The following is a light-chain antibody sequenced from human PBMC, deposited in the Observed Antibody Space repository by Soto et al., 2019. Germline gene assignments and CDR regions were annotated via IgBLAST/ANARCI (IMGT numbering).Light chain of an antibody. J-gene: IGLJ1*01. CDR3: SSYTSSSTYG. CDR1: SSDVGGYNY. V-gene: IGLV2-14*01. CDR2: DVS. Sequence: QSALTQPASVSGSPGQSITISCTGTSSDVGGYNYVSWYQQHPSKASKLMIYDVSNRPSGVSNRFSGSKSGNTASLTISGLQAEDEADYYCSSYTSSSTYGFGTGTKVTVL.